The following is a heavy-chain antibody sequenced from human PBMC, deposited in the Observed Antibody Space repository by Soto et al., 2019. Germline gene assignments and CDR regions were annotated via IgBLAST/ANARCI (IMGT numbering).Heavy chain of an antibody. V-gene: IGHV4-34*01. D-gene: IGHD4-17*01. Sequence: SETLSLTCAVYGGSFSGYYWSWIRQPPGKGLEWIGEINHSGSTNYNPSLKSRVTISVDTSKNQFSLKLSSVTAADTAVYYCARGRSTVAYAFDIWGQGTMVTVSS. CDR3: ARGRSTVAYAFDI. CDR1: GGSFSGYY. CDR2: INHSGST. J-gene: IGHJ3*02.